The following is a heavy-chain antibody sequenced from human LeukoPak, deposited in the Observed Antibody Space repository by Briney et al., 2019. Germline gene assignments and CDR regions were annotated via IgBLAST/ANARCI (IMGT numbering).Heavy chain of an antibody. CDR1: GFTFSSYA. CDR2: ISGSGGST. Sequence: PGGSLRLSCAASGFTFSSYAMSWVRQAPGKGLEWVSAISGSGGSTHYADSVKGRFTISRDNSKNTLYLQMNSLRAEDTAVYYCAKDETIFGVGSFDYWGQGTLVTVSS. V-gene: IGHV3-23*01. CDR3: AKDETIFGVGSFDY. J-gene: IGHJ4*02. D-gene: IGHD3-3*01.